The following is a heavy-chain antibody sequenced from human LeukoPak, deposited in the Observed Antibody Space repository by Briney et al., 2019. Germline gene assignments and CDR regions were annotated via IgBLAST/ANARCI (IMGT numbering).Heavy chain of an antibody. CDR3: ARDTYGSDSSGLLSDAFDI. CDR1: GVSVSSNF. D-gene: IGHD3-22*01. J-gene: IGHJ3*02. CDR2: INSDGSST. Sequence: PGGSLRLSCAASGVSVSSNFMIWVRQAPGKGLVWVSRINSDGSSTSYADSVKGRFTISRDNAKNTLYLQMNSLRAEDTAVYYCARDTYGSDSSGLLSDAFDIWGQGTMVTVSS. V-gene: IGHV3-74*01.